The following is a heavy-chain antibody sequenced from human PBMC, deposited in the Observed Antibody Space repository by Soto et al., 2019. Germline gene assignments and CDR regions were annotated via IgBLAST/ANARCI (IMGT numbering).Heavy chain of an antibody. CDR3: ARVWDNIGPPFGMDV. Sequence: PGGSLRLSCAASGFTFSSYWMHWVRQAPGKGLVWVSRINSDGSSTSYADSVKGRFTISRDNVKNTLYLQMNSLRAEDTAVYYCARVWDNIGPPFGMDVWGQGTTVTVSS. D-gene: IGHD1-1*01. CDR1: GFTFSSYW. CDR2: INSDGSST. V-gene: IGHV3-74*01. J-gene: IGHJ6*02.